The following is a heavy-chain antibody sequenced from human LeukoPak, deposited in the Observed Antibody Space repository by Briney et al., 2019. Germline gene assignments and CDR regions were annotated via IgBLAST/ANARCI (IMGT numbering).Heavy chain of an antibody. J-gene: IGHJ4*02. CDR1: GFTFSSFG. CDR3: AKGTSTMANRPADN. CDR2: ISNSADRT. D-gene: IGHD5/OR15-5a*01. Sequence: PGGSLRLSCAASGFTFSSFGMSWVRQVPGKGLEWVSGISNSADRTYYADHVRGGFTISRDNSKNTVVLQMNSLTVEDSAVYYCAKGTSTMANRPADNWGQGTLVTVSS. V-gene: IGHV3-23*01.